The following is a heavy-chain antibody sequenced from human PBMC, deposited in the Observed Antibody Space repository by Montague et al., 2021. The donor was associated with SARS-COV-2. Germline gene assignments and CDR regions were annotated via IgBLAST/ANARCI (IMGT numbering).Heavy chain of an antibody. Sequence: SETLSLTCNVSGGSMNLYYWTWVRQPAGKGLEWIGRFYPSGSTNFNPYLQSRVSMSVDMSKNQFSLILTSVTAADTAIYYCARGLIRGDYGLDVWGQGTTVSVSS. CDR1: GGSMNLYY. J-gene: IGHJ6*02. V-gene: IGHV4-4*07. CDR2: FYPSGST. D-gene: IGHD3-10*01. CDR3: ARGLIRGDYGLDV.